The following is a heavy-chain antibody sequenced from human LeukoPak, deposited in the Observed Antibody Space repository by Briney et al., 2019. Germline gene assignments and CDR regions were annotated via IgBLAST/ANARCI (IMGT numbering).Heavy chain of an antibody. J-gene: IGHJ4*02. CDR3: ARGIRVYAITGFDY. D-gene: IGHD2-8*01. CDR2: FDPEDGET. Sequence: ASVKVSCKVSGYTLTELSMHWVRQAPGKGLEWMGGFDPEDGETIYAQKFQGRVTITADESTSTAYMELSSLRSEDTAVYYCARGIRVYAITGFDYWGQGTLVTVSS. CDR1: GYTLTELS. V-gene: IGHV1-24*01.